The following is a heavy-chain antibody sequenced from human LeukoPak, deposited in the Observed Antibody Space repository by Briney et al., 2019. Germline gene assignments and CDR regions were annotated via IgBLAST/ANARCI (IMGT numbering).Heavy chain of an antibody. CDR1: GFTFSSYS. CDR3: ARDRWEDEYGDYAY. V-gene: IGHV3-21*01. D-gene: IGHD4-17*01. CDR2: ISSSSSYI. Sequence: GGSLRLSCAVSGFTFSSYSVNWVRQAPGKGLEWVSSISSSSSYIYSADSVKGRLTISRDNAKSSLYLQMNSLRVEDTAVYYCARDRWEDEYGDYAYWGQGTLVTVSS. J-gene: IGHJ4*02.